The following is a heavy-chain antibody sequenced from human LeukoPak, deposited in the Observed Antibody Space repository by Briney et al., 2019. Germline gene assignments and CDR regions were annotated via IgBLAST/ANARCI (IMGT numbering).Heavy chain of an antibody. D-gene: IGHD1-26*01. Sequence: ASVKVSCKASGYTFTSYYMHWVRQAPGQGLEWMGIINPSGGSTSYAQKFQGRVTMTRDTSTSTAYMELSSLRSEDTAVYYCARGPRGSEQTDAFDIWGQGTMVTVSS. V-gene: IGHV1-46*01. CDR3: ARGPRGSEQTDAFDI. CDR2: INPSGGST. CDR1: GYTFTSYY. J-gene: IGHJ3*02.